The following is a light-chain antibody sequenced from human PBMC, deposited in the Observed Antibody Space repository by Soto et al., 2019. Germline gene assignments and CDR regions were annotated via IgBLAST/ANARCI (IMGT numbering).Light chain of an antibody. Sequence: DIQMTQSPSTLSASVGDRVTITCRASQSVSKWLAWYQQKPGKAPNLLIYEASTLKSGVPSRFGGGGSETDFTLTISILQPDDFATYCCQQYGTYPTFGQGTKVEIK. J-gene: IGKJ1*01. CDR3: QQYGTYPT. CDR2: EAS. V-gene: IGKV1-5*03. CDR1: QSVSKW.